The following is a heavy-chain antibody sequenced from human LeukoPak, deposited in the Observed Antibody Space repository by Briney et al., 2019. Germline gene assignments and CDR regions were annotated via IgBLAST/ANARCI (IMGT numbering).Heavy chain of an antibody. CDR3: ARDQEDSYGSFLFDY. D-gene: IGHD5-18*01. CDR2: IDHSGNI. V-gene: IGHV4-38-2*02. J-gene: IGHJ4*02. CDR1: GDSFRSGFY. Sequence: SETLSLTCTISGDSFRSGFYWAWIRQPPGKGLEWIGSIDHSGNIYYNASPKSRVTMSVDTSMNQFSLRLSSVTAADTAVFYCARDQEDSYGSFLFDYWGQGTLVTVSS.